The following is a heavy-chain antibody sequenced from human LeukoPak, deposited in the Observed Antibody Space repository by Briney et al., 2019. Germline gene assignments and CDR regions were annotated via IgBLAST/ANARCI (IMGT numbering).Heavy chain of an antibody. CDR2: INSDGSST. J-gene: IGHJ4*02. CDR3: AYCGGDCYRRGVDY. Sequence: GGSLRLSCAASGFTFSSYWMHWVRQAPGKGLVWVSRINSDGSSTSYADSVKGRFTISRDNAKNTLYPQMNSLRAEDTAVYYCAYCGGDCYRRGVDYWGQGTLVTVSS. CDR1: GFTFSSYW. V-gene: IGHV3-74*01. D-gene: IGHD2-21*02.